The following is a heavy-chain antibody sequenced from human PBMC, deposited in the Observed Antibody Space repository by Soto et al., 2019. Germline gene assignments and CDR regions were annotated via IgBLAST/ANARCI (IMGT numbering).Heavy chain of an antibody. J-gene: IGHJ6*02. CDR1: GYTFTSYD. CDR3: ARAGYSYGYDYYYGMDV. CDR2: MNPNSGNT. Sequence: ASVKVSCKASGYTFTSYDINWVRQATGQGLEWMGWMNPNSGNTGYAQKFQGRVTMTRNTSISTAYMELSSLRSEDTAVYYCARAGYSYGYDYYYGMDVRGQGTTVTVSS. D-gene: IGHD5-18*01. V-gene: IGHV1-8*01.